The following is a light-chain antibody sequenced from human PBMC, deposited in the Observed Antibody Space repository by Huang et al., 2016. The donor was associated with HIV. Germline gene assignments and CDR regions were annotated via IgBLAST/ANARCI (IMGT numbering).Light chain of an antibody. Sequence: AIQLTQSPSSLSASVGDRVTITCWASQGISSALAWYQQIAGEAPELLIHDASSLKRGVPSRFSGSGSGTDFTLTISSLQPEDFATYYCQQFDNYPWTFGQGTKVEIK. J-gene: IGKJ1*01. CDR2: DAS. CDR3: QQFDNYPWT. V-gene: IGKV1D-13*01. CDR1: QGISSA.